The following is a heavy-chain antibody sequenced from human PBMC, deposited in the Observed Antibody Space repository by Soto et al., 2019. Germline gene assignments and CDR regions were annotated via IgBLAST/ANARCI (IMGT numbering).Heavy chain of an antibody. CDR2: ISTDGSST. CDR3: ARCGGGYCTN. J-gene: IGHJ4*02. D-gene: IGHD2-8*01. CDR1: GFTFNTYW. V-gene: IGHV3-74*01. Sequence: EVQLVESGGGLVQPGGSLRLSCAASGFTFNTYWMHWVRQAPGKGLVWVSRISTDGSSTTYADSVKGRFTISRDNAKNTLYLQMNSLRAEDTAVYYCARCGGGYCTNWGQGTLVTVSS.